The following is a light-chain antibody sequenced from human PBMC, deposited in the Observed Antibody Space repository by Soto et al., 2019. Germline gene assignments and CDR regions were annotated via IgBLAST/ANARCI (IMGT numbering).Light chain of an antibody. CDR3: QQSYSTLRT. CDR1: QSSSSY. J-gene: IGKJ1*01. CDR2: AAS. Sequence: DIPMTQSPSSLSASVGDRVTITCRASQSSSSYLNWYQQKPGKAPKLLIYAASSLQSGVPSRFSGSGSGTDFTPPISSLQTEKFATYYCQQSYSTLRTFGQGTKVEIK. V-gene: IGKV1-39*01.